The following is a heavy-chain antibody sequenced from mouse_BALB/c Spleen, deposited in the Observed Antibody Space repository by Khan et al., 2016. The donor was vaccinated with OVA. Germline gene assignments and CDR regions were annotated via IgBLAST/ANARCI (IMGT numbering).Heavy chain of an antibody. D-gene: IGHD1-1*01. CDR1: GYTFTDYI. CDR2: IFPGSGTP. V-gene: IGHV1-77*01. CDR3: ARGGYSVFAY. J-gene: IGHJ3*01. Sequence: QVQLQQSVPELVNPGASLKVSCKASGYTFTDYIIGWVKQSTRQGLEWIGDIFPGSGTPYYNEKFKDKATLTADKSSNTAYMQLSSLTSADSAVYFCARGGYSVFAYWGQVTLVTVSA.